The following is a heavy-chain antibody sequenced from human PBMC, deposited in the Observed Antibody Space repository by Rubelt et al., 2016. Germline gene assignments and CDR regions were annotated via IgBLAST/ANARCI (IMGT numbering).Heavy chain of an antibody. CDR3: AKGEEWWQLYGMDV. V-gene: IGHV3-23*01. CDR2: ISGTGGTT. Sequence: EVQLLESGGGLVQPGGSLRLSCAASGFTFSSYAMNWVRQAPGKGLEWVSVISGTGGTTNYADSVKGRFTISREKSKSTMYLQMDRLRAEDTAVYYCAKGEEWWQLYGMDVWGQGTTVTVSS. J-gene: IGHJ6*02. D-gene: IGHD4-23*01. CDR1: GFTFSSYA.